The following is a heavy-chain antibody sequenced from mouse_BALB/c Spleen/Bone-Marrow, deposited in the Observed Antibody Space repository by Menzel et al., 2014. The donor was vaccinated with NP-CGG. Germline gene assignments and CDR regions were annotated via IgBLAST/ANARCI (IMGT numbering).Heavy chain of an antibody. V-gene: IGHV1-18*01. CDR1: GYSFTVYT. CDR2: INPYNGGT. CDR3: ARPGRYDGAWFAY. J-gene: IGHJ3*01. Sequence: EVQLQQSGPELVKPGASMKISCKASGYSFTVYTMNWVRQSHGKNLEWIGLINPYNGGTIYNQKFKGMATLTVDKSSSTAYMELLSLTSEDSAVYYCARPGRYDGAWFAYWGQGTLVTVSA. D-gene: IGHD2-14*01.